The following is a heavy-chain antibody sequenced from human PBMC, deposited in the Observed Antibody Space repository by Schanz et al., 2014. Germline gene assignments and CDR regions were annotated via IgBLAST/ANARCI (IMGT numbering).Heavy chain of an antibody. J-gene: IGHJ4*02. Sequence: QVRLVESGGGVVQPGGSLRLSCAASGFTFSTTGMHWVRQAPGKGLVWVTYIRYDGINKYYADSVKGRFTVSRDNAKSTLFLQXXXXRPEDTAIYYCAKEWSPSFWGQGTLVTVSS. V-gene: IGHV3-30*02. CDR3: AKEWSPSF. CDR1: GFTFSTTG. CDR2: IRYDGINK. D-gene: IGHD1-26*01.